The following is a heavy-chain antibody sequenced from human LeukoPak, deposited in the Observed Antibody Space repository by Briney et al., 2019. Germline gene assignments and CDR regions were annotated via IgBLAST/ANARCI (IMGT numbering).Heavy chain of an antibody. D-gene: IGHD6-19*01. CDR2: ISYDGSNK. CDR1: GFTFSNYP. V-gene: IGHV3-30-3*01. Sequence: GGSLRLSCAASGFTFSNYPMHWVRQAPGKGLEWVAVISYDGSNKYYADSVKGRFSIYRDNSKNTLYLQMNSLRPEDTAVYYCVRDSRAYSSGWYGALDSWGQGTLVTVSS. J-gene: IGHJ4*02. CDR3: VRDSRAYSSGWYGALDS.